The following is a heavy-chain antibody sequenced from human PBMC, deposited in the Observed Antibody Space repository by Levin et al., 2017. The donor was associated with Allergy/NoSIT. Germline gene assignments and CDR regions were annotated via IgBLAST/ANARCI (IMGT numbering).Heavy chain of an antibody. D-gene: IGHD1-26*01. CDR3: ARGLTGIVGATYFDY. V-gene: IGHV3-33*01. J-gene: IGHJ4*02. CDR2: IWYDGSNK. Sequence: PGGSLRLSCAASGFTFSSYGMHWVRQAPGKGLEWVAVIWYDGSNKYYADSVKGRFTISRDNSKNTLYLQMNSLRAEDTAVYYCARGLTGIVGATYFDYWGQGTLVTVSS. CDR1: GFTFSSYG.